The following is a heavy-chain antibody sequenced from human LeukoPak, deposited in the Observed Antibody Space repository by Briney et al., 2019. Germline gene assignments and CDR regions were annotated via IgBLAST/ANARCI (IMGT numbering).Heavy chain of an antibody. Sequence: GGSLRLSCAAFGFTFSSYAMHWVRQAPGKGLEWVAVISYDGSNKYYADSVKGRFTISRDNSKNTLYLQMNSLRAEDTAVYYCAREAKTYYYDSSGSYYYYYYMDVWGKGTTVTVSS. CDR3: AREAKTYYYDSSGSYYYYYYMDV. V-gene: IGHV3-30*01. J-gene: IGHJ6*03. CDR2: ISYDGSNK. D-gene: IGHD3-22*01. CDR1: GFTFSSYA.